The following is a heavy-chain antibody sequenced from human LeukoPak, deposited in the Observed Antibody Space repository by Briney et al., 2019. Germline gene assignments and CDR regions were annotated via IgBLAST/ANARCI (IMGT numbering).Heavy chain of an antibody. CDR1: GYTFTGYY. Sequence: ASVKVPCKASGYTFTGYYMHWVRQAPGQGLEWMGWINPNSGGTNYAQKFQGRVTMTRDTSISTAYMELSRLRSDDTAVYYCARSRVVVPAAMRYWGQGTLVTVSS. J-gene: IGHJ4*02. CDR2: INPNSGGT. V-gene: IGHV1-2*02. D-gene: IGHD2-2*01. CDR3: ARSRVVVPAAMRY.